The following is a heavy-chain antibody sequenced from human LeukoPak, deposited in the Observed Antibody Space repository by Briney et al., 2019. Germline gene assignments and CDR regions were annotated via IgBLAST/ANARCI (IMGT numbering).Heavy chain of an antibody. CDR3: ARGTVAGKAPY. D-gene: IGHD6-19*01. Sequence: TGGSLRLSCAASGFTFSSHSMSWVRQAPGKGLEWVSYISSSGSTIYYADSVKGRFSISRDNAKNSLHLQMNSLRVEDTAVYYCARGTVAGKAPYWGQGTLVTVSS. CDR1: GFTFSSHS. CDR2: ISSSGSTI. J-gene: IGHJ4*02. V-gene: IGHV3-48*01.